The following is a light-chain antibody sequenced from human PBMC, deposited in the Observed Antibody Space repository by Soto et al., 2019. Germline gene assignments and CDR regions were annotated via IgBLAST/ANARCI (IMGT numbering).Light chain of an antibody. V-gene: IGKV1-5*03. CDR1: QSISSW. Sequence: DIQMTQSPSTLSASVGDRVIITCRASQSISSWLAWYQQRPGKAPNLLIYKASSLESGVPSRFGGSGSGTEFTLTISSLQPDDSATYYCQQYDNYPATFGQGTKVEIK. CDR2: KAS. J-gene: IGKJ2*01. CDR3: QQYDNYPAT.